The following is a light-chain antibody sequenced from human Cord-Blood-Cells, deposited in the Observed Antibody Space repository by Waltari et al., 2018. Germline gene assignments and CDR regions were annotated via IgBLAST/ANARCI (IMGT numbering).Light chain of an antibody. CDR1: QSVSSSY. CDR2: GAS. Sequence: EIVLTQSPGTLSLSPGERATLSCRASQSVSSSYLAWYQQKPGQAPRILIDGASSRSTGIPDRFNGSGSGTDFTLTISRLEPEDFAVYYCQQYGSSPLTFGGGTKVEIK. J-gene: IGKJ4*01. CDR3: QQYGSSPLT. V-gene: IGKV3-20*01.